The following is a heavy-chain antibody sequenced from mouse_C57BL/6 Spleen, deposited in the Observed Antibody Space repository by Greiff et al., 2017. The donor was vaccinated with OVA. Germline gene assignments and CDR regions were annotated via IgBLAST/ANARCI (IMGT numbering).Heavy chain of an antibody. CDR3: ASAQWCGSSYGYFDV. CDR2: INYDGSST. CDR1: GFTFSDYY. D-gene: IGHD1-1*01. V-gene: IGHV5-16*01. J-gene: IGHJ1*03. Sequence: EVKLMESEGGLVQPGSSMKLSCTASGFTFSDYYMAWVRQVPEKGLEWVANINYDGSSTYYLDSLKSRFIISRDNATNILYLQMSSLKSEDTATYYCASAQWCGSSYGYFDVWGTGTTVTVSS.